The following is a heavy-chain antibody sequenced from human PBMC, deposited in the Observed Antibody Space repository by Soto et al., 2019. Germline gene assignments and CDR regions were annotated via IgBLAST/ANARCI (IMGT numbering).Heavy chain of an antibody. D-gene: IGHD3-22*01. V-gene: IGHV3-30*18. J-gene: IGHJ4*02. Sequence: QVQLVESGGGVVQPGRSLRLSCAASGFTFSNYGMHWVRQAPGKGLEWVAVIAYDGSNKYYADSVQGRFTISRDNPKNTLYLQMNSLRAEDTAVYYCAQAGADYDRHAFDYWGQGTLVTVSS. CDR3: AQAGADYDRHAFDY. CDR1: GFTFSNYG. CDR2: IAYDGSNK.